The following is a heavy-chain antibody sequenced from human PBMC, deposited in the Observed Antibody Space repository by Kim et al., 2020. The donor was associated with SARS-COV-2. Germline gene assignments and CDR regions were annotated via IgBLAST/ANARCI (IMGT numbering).Heavy chain of an antibody. Sequence: GGSLRLSCAASGFTFSSYGMHWVRQAPGKGLEWVAVISYDGSNKYYADSVKGRFTISRDNSKNTLYLQMNSLRAEDTAVYYCARSGYSSSWHDPHAFDIWGQGTMVTVSS. D-gene: IGHD6-13*01. CDR1: GFTFSSYG. CDR2: ISYDGSNK. J-gene: IGHJ3*02. V-gene: IGHV3-33*05. CDR3: ARSGYSSSWHDPHAFDI.